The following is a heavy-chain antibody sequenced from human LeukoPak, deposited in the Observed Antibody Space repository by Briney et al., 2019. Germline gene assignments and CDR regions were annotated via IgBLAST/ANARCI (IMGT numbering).Heavy chain of an antibody. V-gene: IGHV4-34*01. CDR1: GGSFSGYY. D-gene: IGHD6-25*01. CDR3: AREYSTGDY. CDR2: INHSGST. Sequence: SETLSLTCAVYGGSFSGYYWSWIRQPPGKGLEWIGEINHSGSTNYNPSLKCRVTISVDTSKNQFSLKLSSVTAADTAVYYCAREYSTGDYWGQGTLVTVSS. J-gene: IGHJ4*02.